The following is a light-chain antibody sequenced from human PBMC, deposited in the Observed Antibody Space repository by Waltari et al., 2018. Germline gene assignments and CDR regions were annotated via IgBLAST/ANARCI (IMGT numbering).Light chain of an antibody. CDR2: EDD. Sequence: NFMLTQTHPASESPGKTVTISCTRSTGSIASNNAQWHQQSPGSAHTTVIYEDDQRPSGVPDRFSGSVDSSGNSASLTISGLKTEDEADYYCRSYDSSNHVVFGGGTKLTVL. V-gene: IGLV6-57*03. CDR3: RSYDSSNHVV. J-gene: IGLJ2*01. CDR1: TGSIASNN.